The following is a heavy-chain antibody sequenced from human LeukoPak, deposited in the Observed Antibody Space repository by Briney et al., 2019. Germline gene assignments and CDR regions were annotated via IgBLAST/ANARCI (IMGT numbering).Heavy chain of an antibody. D-gene: IGHD4-17*01. CDR3: ARDTVTTLEIPSDAFDI. CDR2: ISAYNGNT. J-gene: IGHJ3*02. V-gene: IGHV1-18*01. Sequence: ASVKVSCRASGYTFTSYGISWVRQAPGQGLEWMGWISAYNGNTNYAQKLQGRVTMTTDTSTSTAYMELRSLRSDDTAVYYCARDTVTTLEIPSDAFDIWGQGTMVTVSS. CDR1: GYTFTSYG.